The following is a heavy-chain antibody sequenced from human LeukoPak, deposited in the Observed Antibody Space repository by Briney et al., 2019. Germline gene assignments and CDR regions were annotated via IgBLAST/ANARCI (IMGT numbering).Heavy chain of an antibody. Sequence: PSETLSLTYPVSSYSISSGYYWGWIRQSPGKGLEWVGSIFHSGNSYYNPSLKSRLTMSVDTSKNQFSLKLTSVTAADTALYYCARVTYVDDMLYQYFDYWPQGILVTVSS. V-gene: IGHV4-38-2*02. CDR2: IFHSGNS. CDR1: SYSISSGYY. CDR3: ARVTYVDDMLYQYFDY. J-gene: IGHJ4*02. D-gene: IGHD4-17*01.